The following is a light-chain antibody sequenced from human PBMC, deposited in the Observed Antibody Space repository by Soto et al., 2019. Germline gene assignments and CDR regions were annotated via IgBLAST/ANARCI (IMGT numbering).Light chain of an antibody. J-gene: IGLJ1*01. CDR2: DVS. Sequence: QSALTQPASVSGSPGQSITISCTGTSSDVGGYNYVSWYQQHPGKAPKLMIYDVSNRPSVVSNRFSGSKSGNTASLTISGRQAEDDAYYYCSSYPSSSNVYVFGPGTKVTVL. CDR3: SSYPSSSNVYV. V-gene: IGLV2-14*01. CDR1: SSDVGGYNY.